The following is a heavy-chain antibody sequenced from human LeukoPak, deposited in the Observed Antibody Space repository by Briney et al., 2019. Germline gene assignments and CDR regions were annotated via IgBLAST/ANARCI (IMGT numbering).Heavy chain of an antibody. CDR3: ARAHPYCSSTSCYTGGWFDP. D-gene: IGHD2-2*02. Sequence: PSETLSLTCTVPGGSISSYYWSWIRQPPGKGLEWIGYIYYSGSTNYNPSLKSRVTISVDTSKNQFSLKLSSVTAADTAVYYCARAHPYCSSTSCYTGGWFDPWGQGTLVTVSS. CDR1: GGSISSYY. V-gene: IGHV4-59*01. CDR2: IYYSGST. J-gene: IGHJ5*02.